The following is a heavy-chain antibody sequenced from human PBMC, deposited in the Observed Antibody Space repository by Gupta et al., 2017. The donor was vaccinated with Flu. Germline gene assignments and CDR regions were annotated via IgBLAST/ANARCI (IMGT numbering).Heavy chain of an antibody. J-gene: IGHJ4*02. CDR1: GYTFIDYY. Sequence: QVHLVQSGAEMKKPRASVKVSCKASGYTFIDYYIHWVRQAPGQGLEWMGWINPDGGGTRFSQKFQGRVAMTRDTSINTAYMELSSLTSDDTAIYFCTRNLVGRDAFDYWGQGTLVSVSS. CDR3: TRNLVGRDAFDY. CDR2: INPDGGGT. D-gene: IGHD2-8*02. V-gene: IGHV1-2*02.